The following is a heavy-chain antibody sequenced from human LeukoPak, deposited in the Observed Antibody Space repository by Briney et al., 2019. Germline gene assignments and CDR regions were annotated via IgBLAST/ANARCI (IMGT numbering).Heavy chain of an antibody. CDR2: TYYRSKWYN. D-gene: IGHD3-10*01. Sequence: SQTLSLTCAMSGDSVSRNSATWNWIRQSPARGLEWMGRTYYRSKWYNDYAVSVKSRITINPDTSKNQFSLQLNSVTPEDTAVYYCARAVLWFGDLDYYYYMDVWGKGTTVTLSS. CDR3: ARAVLWFGDLDYYYYMDV. V-gene: IGHV6-1*01. CDR1: GDSVSRNSAT. J-gene: IGHJ6*03.